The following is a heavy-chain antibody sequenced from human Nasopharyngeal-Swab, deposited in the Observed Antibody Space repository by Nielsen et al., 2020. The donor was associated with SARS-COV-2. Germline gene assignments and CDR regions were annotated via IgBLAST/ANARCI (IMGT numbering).Heavy chain of an antibody. V-gene: IGHV3-23*01. CDR3: AKDLGYCSGGSCYGDAFDI. D-gene: IGHD2-15*01. CDR2: ISGSGGST. J-gene: IGHJ3*02. Sequence: GGSLRLSCAASGFTFSSYAMSWVRQAPGKGLEWVSAISGSGGSTYYADSAKGRFTISRDNSKNTLYLQMNSLRAEDTAVYYCAKDLGYCSGGSCYGDAFDIWGQGTMVTVSS. CDR1: GFTFSSYA.